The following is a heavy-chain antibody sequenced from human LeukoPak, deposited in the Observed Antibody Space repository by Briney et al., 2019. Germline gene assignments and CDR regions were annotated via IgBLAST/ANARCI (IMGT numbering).Heavy chain of an antibody. V-gene: IGHV1-69*05. Sequence: ASVKVSCKASGGTFSSYAISWVRQAPGQGLEWMGGIIPIFGTANYAQKFQGRVTITTEESTTTAYMELSSLRSEDTAVYYCARDTLIGIQGAASFGALTFDYWGQGTLVTVSS. J-gene: IGHJ4*02. CDR3: ARDTLIGIQGAASFGALTFDY. CDR2: IIPIFGTA. D-gene: IGHD3-16*02. CDR1: GGTFSSYA.